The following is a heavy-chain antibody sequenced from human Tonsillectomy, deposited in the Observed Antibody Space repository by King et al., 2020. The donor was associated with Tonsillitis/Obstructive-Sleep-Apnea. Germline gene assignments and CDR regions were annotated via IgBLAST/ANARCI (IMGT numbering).Heavy chain of an antibody. Sequence: VQLVESGGGVVQPGRSLRLSCAASGFTFSSYGMHWVRQAPGKGLEWVAVISYDGSNKYYADSVKGRFTISRDNSKNTLFLQMNSLRAEDTAVYYCAKDRHSSSSGGPRIYGMDIWGQETTVTVSS. CDR3: AKDRHSSSSGGPRIYGMDI. CDR1: GFTFSSYG. D-gene: IGHD6-6*01. J-gene: IGHJ6*02. CDR2: ISYDGSNK. V-gene: IGHV3-30*18.